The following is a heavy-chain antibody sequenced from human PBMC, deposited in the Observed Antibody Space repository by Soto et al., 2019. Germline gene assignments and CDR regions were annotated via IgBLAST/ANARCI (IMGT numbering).Heavy chain of an antibody. CDR2: IYYSGST. Sequence: SETLSLTCTVSGGSISSSSYYWGWIRQPPGKGLEWIGSIYYSGSTYYNPSLKSRVTISVDTSKNQFSLKLSSVTAADTAVYYCARLSIAVGYFDYWGQGTLVTVSS. V-gene: IGHV4-39*01. CDR1: GGSISSSSYY. J-gene: IGHJ4*02. CDR3: ARLSIAVGYFDY. D-gene: IGHD6-19*01.